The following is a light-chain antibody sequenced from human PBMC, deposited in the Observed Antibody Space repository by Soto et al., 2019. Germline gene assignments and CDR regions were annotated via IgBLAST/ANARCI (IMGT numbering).Light chain of an antibody. Sequence: QAVVTQPASLSASPGASASLTCTLRSGINVDTYRIYWYQQKPGSPPQYLLNYKSDSDRQQGSGVPSRFSGSKDASANTGILLISGLQSEDEADYYCLIWHNSAYVFGAGTKLTVL. CDR2: YKSDSDR. CDR1: SGINVDTYR. J-gene: IGLJ1*01. V-gene: IGLV5-45*01. CDR3: LIWHNSAYV.